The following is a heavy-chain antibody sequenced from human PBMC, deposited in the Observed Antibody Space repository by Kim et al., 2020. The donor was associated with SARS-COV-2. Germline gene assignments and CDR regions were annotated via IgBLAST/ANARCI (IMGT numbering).Heavy chain of an antibody. Sequence: SETLSLTCTVSGGSISSSSYYWGWIRQHPGKGLEWIGNIYYSGSTYYNPSLKSRVTISVDTSKNQFSLKLSSVTAADTAVYYCARLCVGDGMCRYGLDV. CDR2: IYYSGST. D-gene: IGHD3-10*01. V-gene: IGHV4-39*01. J-gene: IGHJ6*01. CDR1: GGSISSSSYY. CDR3: ARLCVGDGMCRYGLDV.